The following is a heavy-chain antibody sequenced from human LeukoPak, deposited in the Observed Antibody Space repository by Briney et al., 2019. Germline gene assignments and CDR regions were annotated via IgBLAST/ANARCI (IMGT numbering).Heavy chain of an antibody. D-gene: IGHD3-22*01. V-gene: IGHV3-30-3*01. CDR3: ASPPTYYYDSSGLGLGY. CDR2: ISYDGSNK. Sequence: GGSLRLSCAASGFTFRSYAMHWVRQAPGKGLEWVAVISYDGSNKYYADSVKGRFTISRDNSKNTLYLQMNSLRAEDTAVYYCASPPTYYYDSSGLGLGYWGQGTLVTVSS. CDR1: GFTFRSYA. J-gene: IGHJ4*02.